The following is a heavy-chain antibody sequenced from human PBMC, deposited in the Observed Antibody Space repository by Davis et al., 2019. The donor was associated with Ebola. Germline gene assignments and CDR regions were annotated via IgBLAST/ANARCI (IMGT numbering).Heavy chain of an antibody. J-gene: IGHJ4*02. CDR1: GFTFTNYA. CDR3: AREKGESGGFDY. D-gene: IGHD3-16*01. CDR2: VSGSGGST. V-gene: IGHV3-23*01. Sequence: GESLKISCAASGFTFTNYAMSWVRQAPGKGLEWVSRVSGSGGSTYDTDSVKGRFTISRDNSKNSLFLQINSMRVEDTAMYYCAREKGESGGFDYWGQGTLVTVSS.